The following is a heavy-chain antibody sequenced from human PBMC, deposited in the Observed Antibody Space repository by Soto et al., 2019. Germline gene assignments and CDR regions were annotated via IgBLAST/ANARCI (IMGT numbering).Heavy chain of an antibody. V-gene: IGHV3-23*01. CDR2: ISGSGGST. J-gene: IGHJ4*02. CDR3: AKGQHGGRTNDMVVVPALFDY. D-gene: IGHD2-2*01. CDR1: GFTFSSYS. Sequence: GGSLRLSCAASGFTFSSYSMSWVRQAPGKGLEWVSAISGSGGSTYYADSVKGRFTISRDNSKNTLYLQMNSLRAEDTAVYYCAKGQHGGRTNDMVVVPALFDYWGQGTLVTVSS.